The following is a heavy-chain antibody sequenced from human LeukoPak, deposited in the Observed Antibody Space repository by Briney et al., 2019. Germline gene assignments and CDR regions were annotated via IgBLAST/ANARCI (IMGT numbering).Heavy chain of an antibody. Sequence: GGSLRLSCAASGFPYSIYPEMWPPHAPEKGLVCVSDISGSGGRTYYADSVKGRFTISRDNSKNTLYLQMNRLRAEDTAVYYCAKDGGGSLEWLPPMDVWGQGTTVTVSS. J-gene: IGHJ6*02. CDR1: GFPYSIYP. CDR3: AKDGGGSLEWLPPMDV. D-gene: IGHD3-3*01. CDR2: ISGSGGRT. V-gene: IGHV3-23*01.